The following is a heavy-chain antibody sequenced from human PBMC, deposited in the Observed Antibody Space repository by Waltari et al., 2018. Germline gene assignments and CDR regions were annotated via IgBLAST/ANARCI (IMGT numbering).Heavy chain of an antibody. CDR1: GFTFSRYA. CDR2: ISYDGTNK. V-gene: IGHV3-30*04. Sequence: QVQLVESGGGVVQPGTSLRLSCEAPGFTFSRYAIHWVRQAPGKGLEWVALISYDGTNKYYADSVKGRFTISGDNSRGTLYLHMNGLRPDDTAVYYCARDRYFYDKTVPRYWGQGTLVTVSS. CDR3: ARDRYFYDKTVPRY. D-gene: IGHD3-22*01. J-gene: IGHJ4*02.